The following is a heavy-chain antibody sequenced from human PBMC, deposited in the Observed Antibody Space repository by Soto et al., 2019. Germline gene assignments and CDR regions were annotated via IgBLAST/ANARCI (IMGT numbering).Heavy chain of an antibody. CDR2: INSEGSST. J-gene: IGHJ6*02. CDR1: GFTFSSYW. V-gene: IGHV3-74*01. Sequence: EVQLVESGGGLVQPGGSLRLSCAASGFTFSSYWMHWVRQAPGKGLVWVSRINSEGSSTSYADSVKGRFTISRDNAKNTLYLQMNSLRAEDTAVYYCARYSSGWYQWYDGMDVWGQGTTVTVSS. D-gene: IGHD6-19*01. CDR3: ARYSSGWYQWYDGMDV.